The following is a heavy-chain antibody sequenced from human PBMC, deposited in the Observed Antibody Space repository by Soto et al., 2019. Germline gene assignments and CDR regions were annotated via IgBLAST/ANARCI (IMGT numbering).Heavy chain of an antibody. V-gene: IGHV1-69*02. CDR1: GDTFSSYT. Sequence: ASVKVSCKASGDTFSSYTINWVRQAPGLGLEWMGRINPILSLSNYAQRFQGRVTIAADKSTSTAYMELRSLKSEDTAMYYCATSYGSGYRAFDYWG. CDR2: INPILSLS. D-gene: IGHD3-10*01. J-gene: IGHJ4*01. CDR3: ATSYGSGYRAFDY.